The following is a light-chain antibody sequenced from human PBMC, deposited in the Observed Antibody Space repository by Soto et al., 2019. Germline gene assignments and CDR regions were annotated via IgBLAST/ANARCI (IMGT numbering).Light chain of an antibody. J-gene: IGKJ1*01. CDR2: HAS. Sequence: DIQMTQSPSTLSASVGDRVTITCRASQSIGDSLAWYQQKPGTAPKLLIYHASNLESGVPSRFSGSGSGTDFTLTISSLQPEDFATYYCQQSYSTLWTFGQGTKVDIK. CDR3: QQSYSTLWT. CDR1: QSIGDS. V-gene: IGKV1-39*01.